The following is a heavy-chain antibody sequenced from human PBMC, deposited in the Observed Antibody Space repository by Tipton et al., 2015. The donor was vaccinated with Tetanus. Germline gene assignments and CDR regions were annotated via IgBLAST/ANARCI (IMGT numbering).Heavy chain of an antibody. CDR2: ISSSGST. J-gene: IGHJ5*02. V-gene: IGHV4-31*02. CDR1: GGSVSSGAYC. Sequence: LRLSCTVSGGSVSSGAYCWSWIRQHPGKGLESIGCISSSGSTYYNPSLTSRVSISVDTSKNQFYLKLTSVTAADTAIYYCARGGDNLSFQRPTGRWFDPWGHGTLVTVSS. CDR3: ARGGDNLSFQRPTGRWFDP. D-gene: IGHD1-1*01.